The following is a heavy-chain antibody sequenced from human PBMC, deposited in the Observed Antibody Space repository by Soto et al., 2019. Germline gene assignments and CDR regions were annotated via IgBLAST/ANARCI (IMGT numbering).Heavy chain of an antibody. D-gene: IGHD6-19*01. CDR3: ARDPGIAVAGTDY. CDR2: ICSGGST. J-gene: IGHJ4*02. CDR1: GFTVSSNY. V-gene: IGHV3-53*01. Sequence: PGGSLRLSCAASGFTVSSNYMSWVRQAPGKGLEWVSVICSGGSTYYADSVKGRFTISRDNSKNTLYLQMNSLRAEDTAVYYCARDPGIAVAGTDYWGQGTLVTVSS.